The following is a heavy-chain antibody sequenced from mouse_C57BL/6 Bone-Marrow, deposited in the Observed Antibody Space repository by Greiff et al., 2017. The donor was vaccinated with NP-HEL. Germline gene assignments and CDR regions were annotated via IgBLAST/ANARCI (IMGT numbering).Heavy chain of an antibody. J-gene: IGHJ3*01. Sequence: QVQLQQSGAELMKPGASVKLSCKASGYTFTSYWMHWVKQRPGQGLEWIGMIHPNSGSTNYNEKFKSKATLTVDKSSSTAYMQLSSLTSEDSAVYYCARDYSNYVGFAYWGQGTLVTVSA. D-gene: IGHD2-5*01. V-gene: IGHV1-64*01. CDR2: IHPNSGST. CDR3: ARDYSNYVGFAY. CDR1: GYTFTSYW.